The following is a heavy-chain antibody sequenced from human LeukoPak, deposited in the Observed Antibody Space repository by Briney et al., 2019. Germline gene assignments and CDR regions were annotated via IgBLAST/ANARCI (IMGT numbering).Heavy chain of an antibody. CDR3: ARESKLWFGETR. Sequence: PSETLSLTCTVSGGSISSSYSYWGWIRQPPGKGLEWIGSIYYSGSTYYNPSLKSRVTLSVDTSKSRFSLKLNSVTAADTAVYYCARESKLWFGETRWGQGTLVTVSS. CDR1: GGSISSSYSY. D-gene: IGHD3-10*01. V-gene: IGHV4-39*02. CDR2: IYYSGST. J-gene: IGHJ4*02.